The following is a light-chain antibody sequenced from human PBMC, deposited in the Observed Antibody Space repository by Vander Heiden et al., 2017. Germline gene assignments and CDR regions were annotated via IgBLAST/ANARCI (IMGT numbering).Light chain of an antibody. CDR1: SLRSYY. Sequence: SSELTQDPAVYVALGQTVRITCQGDSLRSYYASWYQQKPGQAPVLVIYGKNNRPSGIPDRFSGSSSGNTASLTITGAQAEDEADYYCDSRDSSGNHLEVFGGGTKLTVL. CDR2: GKN. CDR3: DSRDSSGNHLEV. V-gene: IGLV3-19*01. J-gene: IGLJ2*01.